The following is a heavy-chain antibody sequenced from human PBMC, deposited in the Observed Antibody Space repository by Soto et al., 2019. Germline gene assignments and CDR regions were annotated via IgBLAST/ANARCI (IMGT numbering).Heavy chain of an antibody. V-gene: IGHV4-30-4*01. CDR1: CGSISSCDYY. D-gene: IGHD5-18*01. CDR2: IYYSGST. CDR3: ARAPPLKYTYGLRGAFDI. Sequence: PSETLSLTCTVSCGSISSCDYYWSWIRQPPGKGLEWIGYIYYSGSTYYNPSLKSRVTISVDTSKNQFSLKLSSVTAADTAVYYCARAPPLKYTYGLRGAFDIWGQGTMVTVSS. J-gene: IGHJ3*02.